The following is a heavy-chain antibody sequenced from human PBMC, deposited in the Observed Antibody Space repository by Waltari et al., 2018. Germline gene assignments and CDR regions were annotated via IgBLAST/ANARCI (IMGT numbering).Heavy chain of an antibody. Sequence: EVQLVESGGGLVKPGGSLRLSCAASGFTFSSYTIDWVRQAPGKGLEWVSSISGSSSYIYYADSVKDRFTISRDNAKNSLYLQMNSLRAEDTAVYYCARVFVAAAGSHHDAFDIWGQGTMVTVSS. J-gene: IGHJ3*02. V-gene: IGHV3-21*03. CDR1: GFTFSSYT. D-gene: IGHD6-13*01. CDR2: ISGSSSYI. CDR3: ARVFVAAAGSHHDAFDI.